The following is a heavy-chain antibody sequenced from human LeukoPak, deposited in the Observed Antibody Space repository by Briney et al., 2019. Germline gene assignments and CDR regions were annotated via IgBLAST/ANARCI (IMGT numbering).Heavy chain of an antibody. J-gene: IGHJ6*02. D-gene: IGHD4-11*01. CDR3: AGGLQSNYYYGMDV. CDR2: IYYSGST. Sequence: SQTLSLTCTVSGGSISSGGYYWSWIRQHPGKGLEWIGYIYYSGSTYYHPSLKSRVTISVDTSKNQFSLKLSSVTAADTAVYYCAGGLQSNYYYGMDVWGQGTTVTVSS. CDR1: GGSISSGGYY. V-gene: IGHV4-31*03.